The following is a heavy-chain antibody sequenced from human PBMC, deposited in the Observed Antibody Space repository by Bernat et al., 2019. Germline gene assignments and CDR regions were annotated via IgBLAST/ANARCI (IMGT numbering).Heavy chain of an antibody. D-gene: IGHD6-19*01. CDR3: ARQNIPSSGWYSFDY. CDR1: VGSISSSSYY. J-gene: IGHJ4*02. Sequence: QLQLQESGPGLVKPSETLSLTCTVSVGSISSSSYYWGWIRQPPGKGLEWIGSIYYSGSTYYNPSLKSRVTISVDTSKNQFSLKLSSVTAADTAVYYCARQNIPSSGWYSFDYWGQGTLVTVSS. V-gene: IGHV4-39*01. CDR2: IYYSGST.